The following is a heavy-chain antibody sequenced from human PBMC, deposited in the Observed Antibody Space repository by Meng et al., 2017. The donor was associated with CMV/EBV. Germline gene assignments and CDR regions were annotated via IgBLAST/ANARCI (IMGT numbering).Heavy chain of an antibody. CDR2: INHSGST. J-gene: IGHJ4*02. Sequence: YGGSFSGYYWSGIRQPPGKGLEWIGEINHSGSTNYNPSLKSRVTISVDTSKNQFSLKLSSVTAADTAVYYCARGRPPGYSYGGYFDYWGQGTLVTVSS. V-gene: IGHV4-34*01. CDR3: ARGRPPGYSYGGYFDY. CDR1: GGSFSGYY. D-gene: IGHD5-18*01.